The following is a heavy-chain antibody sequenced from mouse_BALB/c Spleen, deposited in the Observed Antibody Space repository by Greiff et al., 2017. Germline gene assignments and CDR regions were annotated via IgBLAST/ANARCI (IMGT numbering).Heavy chain of an antibody. CDR2: IDPENGDT. J-gene: IGHJ4*01. Sequence: EVQLQQSGAELVRPGASVKLSCTASGFNIKDYYMHWVKQRPEQGLEWIGWIDPENGDTEYAPKFQGKATMTADTSSNTAYLQLSSLTSEDTAVYYCNEEVGFMDYWGQGTSVTVSS. V-gene: IGHV14-4*02. CDR3: NEEVGFMDY. CDR1: GFNIKDYY.